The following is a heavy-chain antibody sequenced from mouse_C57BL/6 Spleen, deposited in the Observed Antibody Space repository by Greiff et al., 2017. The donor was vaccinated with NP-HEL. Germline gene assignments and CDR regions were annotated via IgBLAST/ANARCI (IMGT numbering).Heavy chain of an antibody. CDR3: ARYNYGSSYPFDY. Sequence: QVQLQQPGAELVKPGASVKMSCKASGYTFTSYWITWVKQRPGQGLEWIGDIYPGSGSTNYNEKFKSKATLTVDTSSSTAYMQLSSLTSEDSAVYYCARYNYGSSYPFDYWGQGTTLTVSS. D-gene: IGHD1-1*01. CDR1: GYTFTSYW. J-gene: IGHJ2*01. V-gene: IGHV1-55*01. CDR2: IYPGSGST.